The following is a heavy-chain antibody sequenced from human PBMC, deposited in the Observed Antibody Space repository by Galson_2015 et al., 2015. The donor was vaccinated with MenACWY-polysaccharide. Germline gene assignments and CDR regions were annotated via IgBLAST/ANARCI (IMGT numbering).Heavy chain of an antibody. D-gene: IGHD3-3*01. V-gene: IGHV3-30*18. J-gene: IGHJ4*02. CDR3: AKDDLNYDFWSGYYEYYFDY. CDR2: ISYDGSNK. CDR1: GFTFSSYG. Sequence: SLRLSCAASGFTFSSYGMHWVRQAPGKGLEWVAVISYDGSNKYYADSVKGRFTISRDSSKNTLYLQMNSLRAEDTAVYYCAKDDLNYDFWSGYYEYYFDYWGQGTLVTVSS.